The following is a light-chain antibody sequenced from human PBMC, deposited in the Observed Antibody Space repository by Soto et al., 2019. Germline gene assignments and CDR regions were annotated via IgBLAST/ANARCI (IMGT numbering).Light chain of an antibody. CDR3: QQSYSTPWT. CDR1: QSISSY. Sequence: DIQMTQSPSSLSASVGDRVTITCRASQSISSYLNWYQHKPGKAPKVLIYAASSLQSGVPSRFSASGSGTDFTLTISSLQPEDFPTYYCQQSYSTPWTFGQGTKVDIK. V-gene: IGKV1-39*01. CDR2: AAS. J-gene: IGKJ1*01.